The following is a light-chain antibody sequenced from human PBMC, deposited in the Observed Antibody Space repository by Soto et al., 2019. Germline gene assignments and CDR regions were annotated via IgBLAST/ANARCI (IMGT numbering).Light chain of an antibody. CDR3: QQFTKWPYT. J-gene: IGKJ2*01. Sequence: EIVMTQSPATLSVSPGERATLSCRASQSVRSNLAWYQQKPGQAPSLLIYGASTRATGVPARFSGSGSGTEFTLSISSLQSEDSAVYYCQQFTKWPYTFGQGIKVEIK. CDR2: GAS. V-gene: IGKV3-15*01. CDR1: QSVRSN.